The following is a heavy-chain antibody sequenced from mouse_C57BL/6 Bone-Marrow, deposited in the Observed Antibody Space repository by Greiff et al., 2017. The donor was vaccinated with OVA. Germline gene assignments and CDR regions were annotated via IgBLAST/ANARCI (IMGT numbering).Heavy chain of an antibody. CDR2: INPYNGGT. D-gene: IGHD1-1*01. CDR3: ARRYYGRR. J-gene: IGHJ2*01. Sequence: EVQLKESGPVLVKPGASVKMSCKASGYTFTDYYMNWVKQSHGKSLEWIGVINPYNGGTSYNQKFKGKATLTVDKSSSTAYMELNSLTSEDSAVYYCARRYYGRRWGQGTTLTVSS. CDR1: GYTFTDYY. V-gene: IGHV1-19*01.